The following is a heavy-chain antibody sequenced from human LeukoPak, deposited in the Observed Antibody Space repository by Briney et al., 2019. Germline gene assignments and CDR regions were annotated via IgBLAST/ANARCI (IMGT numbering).Heavy chain of an antibody. D-gene: IGHD4-11*01. J-gene: IGHJ3*02. Sequence: GGSLRLPCAASGFTFSSYWMSWVRQAPGKGLEWVANIKQDGSEKYYVDSVKGRFTISIDNAKNSLYLQMNSLRAEDTAVYYCARLPDNYIFDIWGQGTMVTVSS. V-gene: IGHV3-7*01. CDR3: ARLPDNYIFDI. CDR1: GFTFSSYW. CDR2: IKQDGSEK.